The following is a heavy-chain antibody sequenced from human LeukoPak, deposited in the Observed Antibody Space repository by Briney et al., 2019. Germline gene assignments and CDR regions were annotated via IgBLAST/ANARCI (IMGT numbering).Heavy chain of an antibody. CDR1: GGSISSYY. J-gene: IGHJ4*02. V-gene: IGHV4-59*01. D-gene: IGHD7-27*01. CDR2: IYYSGST. CDR3: ARERSWGSIWFDY. Sequence: SETLSLTCTVSGGSISSYYWSWIRQPPGKGLEWIGYIYYSGSTNYNPSLKSRVTISVDTSKNQFSLKLSSVTAADTAAYYCARERSWGSIWFDYWGQGTLVTVSS.